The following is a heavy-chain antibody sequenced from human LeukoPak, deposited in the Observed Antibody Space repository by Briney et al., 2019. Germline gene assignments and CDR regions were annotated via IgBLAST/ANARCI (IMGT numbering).Heavy chain of an antibody. CDR3: ARAWNGVWNYYYFDY. V-gene: IGHV4-39*07. CDR2: IFYSGST. CDR1: GGSISSSSYY. D-gene: IGHD1-7*01. J-gene: IGHJ4*02. Sequence: PSETLSLTCTVSGGSISSSSYYWGWIRQPPGKGLEWIGSIFYSGSTYYNPSLKSRVTVSLDTSKNQFSLKLSSVTAADTAVYYCARAWNGVWNYYYFDYWGQGTLVTVSS.